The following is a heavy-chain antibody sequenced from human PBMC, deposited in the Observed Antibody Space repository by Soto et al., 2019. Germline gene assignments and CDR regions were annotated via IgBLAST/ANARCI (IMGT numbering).Heavy chain of an antibody. CDR2: IQSDGSRT. Sequence: EVQLVESGGGLVKPGGSLRLSCEASGFTFNNYWMHWVRQAPGKGLLWVSRIQSDGSRTDYADSVKGRFTISRDNAKNTLYLQMNSLRADDTAVYYCARGGNPDYWGQGTLVTVSS. V-gene: IGHV3-74*01. J-gene: IGHJ4*02. CDR3: ARGGNPDY. D-gene: IGHD3-16*01. CDR1: GFTFNNYW.